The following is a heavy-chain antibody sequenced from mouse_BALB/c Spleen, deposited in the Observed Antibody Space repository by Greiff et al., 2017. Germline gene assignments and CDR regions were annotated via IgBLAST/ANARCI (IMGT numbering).Heavy chain of an antibody. D-gene: IGHD1-1*01. CDR2: ISYSGST. Sequence: VQLKESGPGLVKPSQSLSLTCTVTGYSITSDYAWNWIRQFPGNKLEWMGYISYSGSTSYNPSLKSRISITRDTSKNQFFLQLNSVTTEDTATYYCARSGDYYGSSDYWGQGTTLTVSS. CDR1: GYSITSDYA. CDR3: ARSGDYYGSSDY. V-gene: IGHV3-2*02. J-gene: IGHJ2*01.